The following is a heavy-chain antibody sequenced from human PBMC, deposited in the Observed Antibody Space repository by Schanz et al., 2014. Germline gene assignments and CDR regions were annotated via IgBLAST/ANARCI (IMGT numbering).Heavy chain of an antibody. CDR3: AKVAPAATYLDS. D-gene: IGHD2-2*01. Sequence: QVQLVESGGGVVQPGGSLRLSCAASGFTFNSYAFHWVRQAPGKGLEWVALISYDGNTKYYADSVKGRFTISRDNAENTLYLQMNSLSAEDTAVYYCAKVAPAATYLDSWGLGTLVTVSS. J-gene: IGHJ4*02. V-gene: IGHV3-30-3*01. CDR1: GFTFNSYA. CDR2: ISYDGNTK.